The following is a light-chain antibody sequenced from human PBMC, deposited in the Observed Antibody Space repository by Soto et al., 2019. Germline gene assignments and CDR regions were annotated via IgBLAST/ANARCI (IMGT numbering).Light chain of an antibody. CDR3: QQYNNWPGWT. CDR1: QSVRSSY. V-gene: IGKV3D-15*01. CDR2: GAS. J-gene: IGKJ1*01. Sequence: EIVLTQSPGTLSLSPGERATLSCRASQSVRSSYLAWYQQKPGQAPRLLIYGASSRATGIPARFSGSGSGTEFTLTISSLQSEDFAVYYCQQYNNWPGWTFGQGTKVAIK.